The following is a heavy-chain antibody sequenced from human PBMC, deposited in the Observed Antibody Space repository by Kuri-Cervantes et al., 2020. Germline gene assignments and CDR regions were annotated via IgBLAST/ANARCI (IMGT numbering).Heavy chain of an antibody. CDR3: ARDDMTTVTTEDY. CDR2: ISYNGSKK. Sequence: GESLKISCAASGFTFSSYAMHWVRQAPGKGLEWVALISYNGSKKYYADSVKGRFTISRDNSKNTLFLQMNSLRADDTAVYYCARDDMTTVTTEDYWGQGTLVTVSS. D-gene: IGHD4-17*01. J-gene: IGHJ4*02. CDR1: GFTFSSYA. V-gene: IGHV3-30-3*01.